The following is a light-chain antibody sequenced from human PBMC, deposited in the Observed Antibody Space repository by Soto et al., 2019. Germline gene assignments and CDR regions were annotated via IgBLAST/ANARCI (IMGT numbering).Light chain of an antibody. Sequence: DLQMTQSPSSLSASVGDRVTITCRASQTISRYLNWYRQTAGKAPELLIYAVSILQSGVPSRFSGSVSGADFTLIISHLQPEDFATYHCQQSFKTPWTFGQGTRVESK. J-gene: IGKJ1*01. CDR2: AVS. CDR3: QQSFKTPWT. V-gene: IGKV1-39*01. CDR1: QTISRY.